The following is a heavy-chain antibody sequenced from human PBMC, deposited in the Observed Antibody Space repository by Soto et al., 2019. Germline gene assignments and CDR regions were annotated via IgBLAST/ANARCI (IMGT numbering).Heavy chain of an antibody. CDR2: IYSRGDT. D-gene: IGHD2-21*01. J-gene: IGHJ6*02. Sequence: ETLSLTCSVSGGSMRSYYWNWLRQPAGKGLEWIGRIYSRGDTNYNPSVKSRVTMSVDTSKNEFSLRLNSVIAADTAVYCCAGIGEDVYYGMDVWGQGTTVTVSS. CDR3: AGIGEDVYYGMDV. CDR1: GGSMRSYY. V-gene: IGHV4-4*07.